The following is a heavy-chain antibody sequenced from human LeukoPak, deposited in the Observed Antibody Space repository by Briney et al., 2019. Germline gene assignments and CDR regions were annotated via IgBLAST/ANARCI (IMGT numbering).Heavy chain of an antibody. CDR3: ARGRDSSGYYGAYFDY. CDR2: IYTSGST. V-gene: IGHV4-4*07. D-gene: IGHD3-22*01. J-gene: IGHJ4*02. Sequence: NPSETLSLTCTVSGGSISSYYWSWIRQPAGKGLEWIGRIYTSGSTNYNPSLKSRVTMSVDTSKNQFSLKLSSVTAADTAVYYCARGRDSSGYYGAYFDYWGQGTLVTVSS. CDR1: GGSISSYY.